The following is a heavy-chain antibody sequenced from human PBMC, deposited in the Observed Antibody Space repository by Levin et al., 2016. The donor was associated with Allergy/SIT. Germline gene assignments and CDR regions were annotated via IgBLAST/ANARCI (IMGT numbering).Heavy chain of an antibody. CDR2: ISRGRNYI. D-gene: IGHD6-13*01. V-gene: IGHV3-21*01. J-gene: IGHJ6*03. Sequence: WIRQPPGKGLEWVASISRGRNYIYYGDSLKGRFTISRDDAKNLVYLQMDSLRAEDTAIYYCAKDGGEWDSGWYDLFHMDVWGTGTMVTVSS. CDR3: AKDGGEWDSGWYDLFHMDV.